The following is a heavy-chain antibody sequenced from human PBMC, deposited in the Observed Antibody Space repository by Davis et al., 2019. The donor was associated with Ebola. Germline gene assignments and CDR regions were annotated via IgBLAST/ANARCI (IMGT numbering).Heavy chain of an antibody. V-gene: IGHV4-34*01. Sequence: SETLSLTCAVSGGSFSGYYWNWIRQSPGKGLEWIGEINHRGRTRYNPSLKSRVTISGDTSKNQFSLKVTSVTAADTAVYFCARGESTVTSFYYQHGLGVWGQGTTVTVSS. CDR3: ARGESTVTSFYYQHGLGV. D-gene: IGHD4-17*01. J-gene: IGHJ6*02. CDR2: INHRGRT. CDR1: GGSFSGYY.